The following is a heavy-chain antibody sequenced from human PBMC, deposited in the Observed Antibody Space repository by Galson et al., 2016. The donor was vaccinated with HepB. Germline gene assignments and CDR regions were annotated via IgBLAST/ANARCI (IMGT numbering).Heavy chain of an antibody. J-gene: IGHJ4*02. V-gene: IGHV4-4*01. CDR2: VYHSGYS. CDR3: ARDGGASYGDYVFDS. CDR1: GDSISNNNW. D-gene: IGHD4-17*01. Sequence: ETLSLTCDVSGDSISNNNWWGWVRQPPGKGLEWISEVYHSGYSNYNPSLKSRVTSSVDKSKNQFSLRLTSVTAADTAVYFCARDGGASYGDYVFDSWGQGTLVSVSS.